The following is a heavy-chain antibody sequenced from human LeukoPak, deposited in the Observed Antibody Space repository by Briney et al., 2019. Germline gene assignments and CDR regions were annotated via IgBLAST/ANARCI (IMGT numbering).Heavy chain of an antibody. CDR3: ARTLHDYPMYYFDY. J-gene: IGHJ4*02. CDR1: GFTFSSYD. V-gene: IGHV3-33*01. D-gene: IGHD4-11*01. Sequence: PGGSLRLSCAASGFTFSSYDMHWVRQVPGKGLEWVAVIWYDGSNKYYADSVKGRFTISRDNSKNTLYLQMNSLMAEDTAVYHCARTLHDYPMYYFDYWGQGTLVTVSS. CDR2: IWYDGSNK.